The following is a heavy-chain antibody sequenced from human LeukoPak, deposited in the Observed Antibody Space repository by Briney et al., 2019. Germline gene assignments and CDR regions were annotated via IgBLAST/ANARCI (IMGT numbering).Heavy chain of an antibody. D-gene: IGHD5-24*01. V-gene: IGHV4-59*01. CDR3: ARGVELATSFDY. CDR2: IYYSGST. Sequence: PSETLSLTCTVSGGSISSYDWSWIRQPPGKGLEWIGYIYYSGSTNYNPSLKSRVTISVDTSKNQFSLKLSSVTAADTAVYYCARGVELATSFDYWGQGTLVTVSS. J-gene: IGHJ4*02. CDR1: GGSISSYD.